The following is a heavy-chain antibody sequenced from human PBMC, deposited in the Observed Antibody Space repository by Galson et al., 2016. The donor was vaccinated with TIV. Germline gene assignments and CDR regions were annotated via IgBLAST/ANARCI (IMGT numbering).Heavy chain of an antibody. Sequence: SLRLSCAASGFTFSDYAIHWVRQAPGKGLEWVAVISYDGSNKFYADSAKGRFTISRDNSNNTLYLQMKRLRPEDTAVYYCARDKAYGIGVVADYWGQGTLVTVSS. CDR1: GFTFSDYA. D-gene: IGHD2-15*01. CDR2: ISYDGSNK. V-gene: IGHV3-30-3*01. CDR3: ARDKAYGIGVVADY. J-gene: IGHJ4*02.